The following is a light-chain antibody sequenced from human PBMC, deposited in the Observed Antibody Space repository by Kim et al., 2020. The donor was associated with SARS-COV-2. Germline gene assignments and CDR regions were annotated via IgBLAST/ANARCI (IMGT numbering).Light chain of an antibody. J-gene: IGLJ2*01. CDR2: QNS. V-gene: IGLV3-1*01. CDR3: QAWDSSTAV. Sequence: GSPGQTASITCSGDKLGDKYACWYQQKPGQSPVLVIYQNSKRPSGIPERFSGSNSGNTATLTISGTQAMDEADYYCQAWDSSTAVFGGGTQLTVL. CDR1: KLGDKY.